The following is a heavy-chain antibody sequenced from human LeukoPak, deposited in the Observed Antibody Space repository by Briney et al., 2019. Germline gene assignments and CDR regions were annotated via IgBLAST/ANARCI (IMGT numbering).Heavy chain of an antibody. D-gene: IGHD3-10*01. CDR2: ISDSSSFI. V-gene: IGHV3-48*01. CDR3: ARDRYYGPDY. J-gene: IGHJ4*02. Sequence: PGGSLRLSCEASGFTFSGTAMNWVRQAPGKGLEWIAYISDSSSFIFYVDSVRGRFTISRDNAKNSLYLQVDSLSGEDTAVYYCARDRYYGPDYWGQGTLVTVSS. CDR1: GFTFSGTA.